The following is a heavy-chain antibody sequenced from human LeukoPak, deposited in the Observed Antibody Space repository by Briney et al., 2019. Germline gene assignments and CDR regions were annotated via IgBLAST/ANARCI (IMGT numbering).Heavy chain of an antibody. CDR2: ISSSGSNI. CDR3: ARFKLVVSSGWYYFDY. CDR1: GFTFSSYE. D-gene: IGHD6-19*01. Sequence: GGSLRLSCAASGFTFSSYEMNWVRQAPGKGLEWVSYISSSGSNIYYADSVKGRFTISRDNATNSLYLQMNSLRAEDTAVYYCARFKLVVSSGWYYFDYWGQGTLVTVSS. J-gene: IGHJ4*02. V-gene: IGHV3-48*03.